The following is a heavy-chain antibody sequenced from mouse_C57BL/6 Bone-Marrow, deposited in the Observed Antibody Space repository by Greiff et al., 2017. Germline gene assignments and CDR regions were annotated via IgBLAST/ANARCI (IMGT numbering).Heavy chain of an antibody. D-gene: IGHD2-3*01. Sequence: QVQLQQSGPELVKPGASVKISCKASGYAFSSSWMNWVKQRPGKGLEWIGQIYPRDGNTNYNGKFKGKATLTADKSSSTAYMQLSSLTSEDSAVYFCAGGLWLLRGDYFDYGGKGTTLTVSA. J-gene: IGHJ2*01. CDR1: GYAFSSSW. CDR2: IYPRDGNT. CDR3: AGGLWLLRGDYFDY. V-gene: IGHV1-82*01.